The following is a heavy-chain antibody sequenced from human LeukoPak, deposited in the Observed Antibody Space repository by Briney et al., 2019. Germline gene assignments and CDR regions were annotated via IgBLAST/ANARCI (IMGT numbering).Heavy chain of an antibody. J-gene: IGHJ4*02. CDR1: GASVSSHY. CDR3: ARLSTYYDFWSPLDY. Sequence: SETLSLTCTVSGASVSSHYWSWIRQPPGRGLEWIGYVSYSGGTNYNLSLKSRVTISLDTSKDQFSLRLNSVTAADTAVYYCARLSTYYDFWSPLDYWGQGTLVTVSS. V-gene: IGHV4-59*02. D-gene: IGHD3-3*01. CDR2: VSYSGGT.